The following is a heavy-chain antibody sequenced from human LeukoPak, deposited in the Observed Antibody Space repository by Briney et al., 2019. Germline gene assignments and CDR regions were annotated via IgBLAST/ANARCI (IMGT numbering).Heavy chain of an antibody. J-gene: IGHJ4*02. V-gene: IGHV3-48*04. Sequence: GGSLRLSCAASGFTFSSYWMSWVRQGPGKGLEWVSYISSSGITIYYADSVKGRFTISRDNAKNSLYLQMNSLRAEDTAVYYCARAISYDFWSGYYRAPGYWGQGTLVTVSS. CDR1: GFTFSSYW. CDR2: ISSSGITI. D-gene: IGHD3-3*01. CDR3: ARAISYDFWSGYYRAPGY.